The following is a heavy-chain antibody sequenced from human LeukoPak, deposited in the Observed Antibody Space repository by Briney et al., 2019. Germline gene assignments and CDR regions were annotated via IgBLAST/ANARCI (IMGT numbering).Heavy chain of an antibody. V-gene: IGHV1-58*02. J-gene: IGHJ6*02. CDR3: AAESITIFGVGDYYGMDV. CDR1: GFTFTSSA. D-gene: IGHD3-3*01. Sequence: ASVKVSCEASGFTFTSSAMQWVRQARGQRLEWIGWIVVGSGNTNYAQKFQERVTITRDMSTSTAYMELSSLRSEDTAVYYCAAESITIFGVGDYYGMDVWGQGTTVTVSS. CDR2: IVVGSGNT.